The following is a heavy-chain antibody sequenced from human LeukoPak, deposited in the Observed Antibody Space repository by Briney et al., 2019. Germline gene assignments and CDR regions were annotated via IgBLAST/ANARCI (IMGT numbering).Heavy chain of an antibody. CDR2: IYYSGST. J-gene: IGHJ3*02. D-gene: IGHD2-21*02. CDR1: GGSISSNDYY. Sequence: SETLSLTCTVSGGSISSNDYYWDWIRQPPGMGLEYIGSIYYSGSTNYNPSLKSRVTISVDTSKNQFSLKLRSVTAADTAVYYCARAIVVVTATLNDVFDIWGQGTMVTVSS. V-gene: IGHV4-39*07. CDR3: ARAIVVVTATLNDVFDI.